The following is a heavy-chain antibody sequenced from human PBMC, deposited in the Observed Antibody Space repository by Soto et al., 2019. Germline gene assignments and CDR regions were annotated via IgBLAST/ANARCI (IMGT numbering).Heavy chain of an antibody. J-gene: IGHJ6*02. Sequence: GGSLRLSCAASGFTVSSNYMSWVRQAPGKGLEWVSVIYSGGSTYYADSVKGRFTISRDNSKNTLYLQMNSLRAEDTAVYYCARSTLNYYYYGMDVWGQGTTVTV. CDR2: IYSGGST. V-gene: IGHV3-53*01. CDR3: ARSTLNYYYYGMDV. D-gene: IGHD4-4*01. CDR1: GFTVSSNY.